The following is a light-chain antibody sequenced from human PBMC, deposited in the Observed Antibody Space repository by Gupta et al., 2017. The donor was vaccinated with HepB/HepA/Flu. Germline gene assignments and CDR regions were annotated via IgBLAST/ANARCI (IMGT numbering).Light chain of an antibody. J-gene: IGKJ2*01. V-gene: IGKV1-39*01. Sequence: DIQMTQSPSSLSASVGDRVTITCRASQSISSYLNWYQQKPGKAPKLLIYAASSLQSGVPSRFSGSGSGTDCTLTISSLQPEDFATYYCQQSNSTPYTFGQGTKVEIK. CDR2: AAS. CDR3: QQSNSTPYT. CDR1: QSISSY.